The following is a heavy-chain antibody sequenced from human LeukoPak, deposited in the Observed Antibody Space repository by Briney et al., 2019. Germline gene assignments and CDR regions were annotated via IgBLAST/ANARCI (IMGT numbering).Heavy chain of an antibody. D-gene: IGHD3-22*01. CDR2: IWYDGSNK. CDR1: GFTFSSYG. V-gene: IGHV3-33*01. J-gene: IGHJ4*02. CDR3: ARDLHNYYVSSGFLGY. Sequence: PGGSLRLSCAASGFTFSSYGMHWVRQAPGKGLEWVAVIWYDGSNKYYADSVKGRFTISRDNSKNTLYLQMNSLRAEDTAVYYCARDLHNYYVSSGFLGYWGREPWSPSPQ.